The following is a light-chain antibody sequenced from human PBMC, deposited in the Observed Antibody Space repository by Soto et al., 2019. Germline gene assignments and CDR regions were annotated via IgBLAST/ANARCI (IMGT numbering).Light chain of an antibody. V-gene: IGKV1D-13*01. CDR2: DAS. CDR3: QQFNNYPL. J-gene: IGKJ2*01. Sequence: AIQLTQSPSSLSASVGDRVTITCRASQGISSALAWYQQKPGKAPKLLIYDASSLESGVPSRFSGSGSGTDFTLTISSLQPEDFATYYCQQFNNYPLFGQGPKLEIK. CDR1: QGISSA.